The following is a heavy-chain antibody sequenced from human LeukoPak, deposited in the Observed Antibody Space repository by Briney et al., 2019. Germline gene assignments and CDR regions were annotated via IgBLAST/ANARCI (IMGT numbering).Heavy chain of an antibody. CDR1: GGTFSSYG. Sequence: ASVKVSCKASGGTFSSYGISWVRQAPGQGLEWMGRIIPIFGIANYAQKFQGRVTITADKSTGTAYMELSSLRSEDTAVYYCASIQTANWDYWGQGTLVTVSS. CDR2: IIPIFGIA. V-gene: IGHV1-69*04. D-gene: IGHD5-18*01. J-gene: IGHJ4*02. CDR3: ASIQTANWDY.